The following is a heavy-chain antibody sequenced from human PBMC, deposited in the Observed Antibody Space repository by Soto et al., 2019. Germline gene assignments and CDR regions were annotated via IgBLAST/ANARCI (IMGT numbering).Heavy chain of an antibody. CDR3: AKGGPARYCSSTSCYSWFDP. J-gene: IGHJ5*02. D-gene: IGHD2-2*02. Sequence: PGGSLRLSCAASGFTFSSYGMHWVRQAPGKGLEWVAVISYDGSNKYYADSVKGRFTISRDNSKNTLYLQMNSLRAEDTAVYYCAKGGPARYCSSTSCYSWFDPWGQGTLVTVSS. V-gene: IGHV3-30*18. CDR1: GFTFSSYG. CDR2: ISYDGSNK.